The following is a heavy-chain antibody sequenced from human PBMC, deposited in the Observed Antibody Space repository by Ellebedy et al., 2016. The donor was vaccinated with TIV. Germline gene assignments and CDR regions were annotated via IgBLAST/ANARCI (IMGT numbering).Heavy chain of an antibody. CDR1: GFIFSNYY. V-gene: IGHV3-74*01. D-gene: IGHD2/OR15-2a*01. CDR3: VRDLREYDW. CDR2: ITEYGDTP. Sequence: PGGSLRLSCEASGFIFSNYYMHWVRQAPGKGLEWVARITEYGDTPFSADSVTGLFIISRDNTKNTVFLQMNSLRAEDTAHYYCVRDLREYDWWGQGALVTVSS. J-gene: IGHJ4*02.